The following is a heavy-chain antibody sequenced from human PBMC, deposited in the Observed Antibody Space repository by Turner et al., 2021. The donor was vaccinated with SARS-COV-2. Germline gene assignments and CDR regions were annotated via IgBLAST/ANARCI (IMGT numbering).Heavy chain of an antibody. V-gene: IGHV4-34*01. CDR2: IGPSGST. Sequence: QVQLKQWGAGLFQPSETLSPTSAVYGGSSSDYSWTWVRQPPGKGLEWIGEIGPSGSTNYSPSLKSRLTISVDRSNNQLFLQLSSLTAADTAVYYCARRGPHTGWSFDYWGQGTLVTVSS. CDR1: GGSSSDYS. CDR3: ARRGPHTGWSFDY. D-gene: IGHD6-19*01. J-gene: IGHJ4*02.